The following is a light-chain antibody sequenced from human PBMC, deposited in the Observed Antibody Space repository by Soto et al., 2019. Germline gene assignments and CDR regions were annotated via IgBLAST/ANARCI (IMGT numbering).Light chain of an antibody. CDR3: QSYHSGNVV. J-gene: IGLJ2*01. Sequence: NFMLTQPHSVSESPGKTVTTSCTRSSGSIASNYVQWYQQRPGSAPTPVIYEDNERPSGVPDRFSGSIDSSSNSASLTISGLKTDDEADYYCQSYHSGNVVFGGGTQLTVL. CDR1: SGSIASNY. V-gene: IGLV6-57*04. CDR2: EDN.